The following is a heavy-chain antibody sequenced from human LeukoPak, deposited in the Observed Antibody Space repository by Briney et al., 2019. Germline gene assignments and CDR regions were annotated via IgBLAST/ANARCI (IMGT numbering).Heavy chain of an antibody. J-gene: IGHJ4*02. D-gene: IGHD1-26*01. V-gene: IGHV3-23*01. CDR1: GFTFSSYA. Sequence: PGGSLRLSCAASGFTFSSYAMSWVRQAPGKGLEWVSAISGSGGSTYYADSVKGRFTISRDNSKNTLYLQMNSLRAEDTAVYYCAKDWHDYPAVPEWELLPLFGYWGQGTLVTVSS. CDR3: AKDWHDYPAVPEWELLPLFGY. CDR2: ISGSGGST.